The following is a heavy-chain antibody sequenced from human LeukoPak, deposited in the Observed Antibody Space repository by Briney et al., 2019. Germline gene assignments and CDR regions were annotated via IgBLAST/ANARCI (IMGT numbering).Heavy chain of an antibody. CDR1: GFTFTSYW. D-gene: IGHD2-15*01. Sequence: GGSLRLSCADSGFTFTSYWMSWVRQAPGKGLEWVANIKQDGSEKYYVDSVKGRFTISRGNAKNSLYLQMNSLRAEDTAVYYCARASSGGFHYWGQGTLVTVSS. CDR2: IKQDGSEK. CDR3: ARASSGGFHY. V-gene: IGHV3-7*03. J-gene: IGHJ4*02.